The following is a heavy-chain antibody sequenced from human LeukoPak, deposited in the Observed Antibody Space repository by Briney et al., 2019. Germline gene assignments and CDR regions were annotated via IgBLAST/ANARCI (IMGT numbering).Heavy chain of an antibody. J-gene: IGHJ3*02. CDR2: IYYSGST. Sequence: SETLSLTCTVSGGSISSYYWSWIRQPPGKGLKWIGNIYYSGSTNYNPSLKSRVTISVDTSKNQFSLRLNSVTAADTAVYYCAREGTMVRGLAFDIWGQGTMVTVSS. CDR1: GGSISSYY. V-gene: IGHV4-59*01. D-gene: IGHD3-10*01. CDR3: AREGTMVRGLAFDI.